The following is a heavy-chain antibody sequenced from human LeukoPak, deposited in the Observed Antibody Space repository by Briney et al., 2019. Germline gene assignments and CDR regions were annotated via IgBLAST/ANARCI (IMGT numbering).Heavy chain of an antibody. CDR1: GYTFTSYA. J-gene: IGHJ1*01. V-gene: IGHV1-3*03. CDR2: INAGNGNT. D-gene: IGHD6-19*01. CDR3: ATLIAVAGTGDYFQH. Sequence: ASVKVSCKASGYTFTSYAMHWVRQAPGQRLEWMGWINAGNGNTKYSQEFQGRVTITRDTSASTAYMELSSLRSEDTAVYYCATLIAVAGTGDYFQHWGQGTLVTVSS.